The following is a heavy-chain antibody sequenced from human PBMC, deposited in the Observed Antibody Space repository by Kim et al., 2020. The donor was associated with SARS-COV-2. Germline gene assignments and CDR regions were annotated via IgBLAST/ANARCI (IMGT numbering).Heavy chain of an antibody. CDR1: GFTFRNYG. CDR3: AKEGVYYDTSGPYFFD. V-gene: IGHV3-23*01. CDR2: LVGGDCGDT. Sequence: GESLRLSCVASGFTFRNYGISWVRQAPGRGLQWVSTLVGGDCGDTFHADSVKGRFTISRDNSKNTLYLQMNTLRAEDTAVYYCAKEGVYYDTSGPYFFD. J-gene: IGHJ4*01. D-gene: IGHD3-22*01.